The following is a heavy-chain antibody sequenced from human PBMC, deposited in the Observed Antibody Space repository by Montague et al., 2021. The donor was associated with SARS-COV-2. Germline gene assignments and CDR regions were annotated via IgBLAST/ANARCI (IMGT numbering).Heavy chain of an antibody. CDR2: IYYSGST. CDR1: GGSISNYY. J-gene: IGHJ6*02. CDR3: ARGGGYYNYGLDV. D-gene: IGHD3-22*01. Sequence: ETLSLTCTVSGGSISNYYWGWIRQPPGRGLEWIGYIYYSGSTDYSPSLKSRVTISLDTSKNQFFLKVTSVTAADTAVFYCARGGGYYNYGLDVWGPGTTVTVSS. V-gene: IGHV4-59*01.